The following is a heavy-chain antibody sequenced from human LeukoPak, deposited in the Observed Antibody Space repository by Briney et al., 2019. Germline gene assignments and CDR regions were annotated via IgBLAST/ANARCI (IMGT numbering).Heavy chain of an antibody. V-gene: IGHV4-39*07. CDR2: ISTTGSP. Sequence: SETLSLTCTVSGGSISSSSYYWGWIRQPPGKGLEWIGRISTTGSPNYNPSLKSRVTMSVDTSKNQFSLRLSSVTAADTAVYYCARGAGSYYSFDYWGQGTLVTVSS. D-gene: IGHD3-10*01. J-gene: IGHJ4*02. CDR1: GGSISSSSYY. CDR3: ARGAGSYYSFDY.